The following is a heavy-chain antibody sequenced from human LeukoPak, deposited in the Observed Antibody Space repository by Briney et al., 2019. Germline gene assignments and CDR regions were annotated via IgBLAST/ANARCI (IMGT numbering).Heavy chain of an antibody. CDR3: ARDYGY. CDR2: IYSGGST. J-gene: IGHJ4*02. CDR1: GFTFRTYA. Sequence: PGGSLRLSCVASGFTFRTYAMSWVRQAPGKGLEWVSVIYSGGSTYYADSVKGRFTISRDNSKNTLYLQMNSLRAEDTAVYYCARDYGYWGQGTLVTVSS. D-gene: IGHD3-10*01. V-gene: IGHV3-53*01.